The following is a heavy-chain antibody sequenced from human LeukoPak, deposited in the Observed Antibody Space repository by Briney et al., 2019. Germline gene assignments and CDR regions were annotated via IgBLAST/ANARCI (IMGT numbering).Heavy chain of an antibody. CDR2: IRGKANSYAT. CDR3: TRHFDSSGYYYVGFDY. V-gene: IGHV3-73*01. Sequence: PGGSLRLSCAASGFTFSGSAMHWVRQASGKGLEWVGRIRGKANSYATAYAASVKGRFTISRDDSKNTAYLQMNSLKTEDTAVYYCTRHFDSSGYYYVGFDYWGQGTLVTVSS. D-gene: IGHD3-22*01. J-gene: IGHJ4*02. CDR1: GFTFSGSA.